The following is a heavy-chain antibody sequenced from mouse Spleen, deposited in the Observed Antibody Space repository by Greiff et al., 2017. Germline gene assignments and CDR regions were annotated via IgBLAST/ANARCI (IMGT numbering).Heavy chain of an antibody. CDR3: ARYNYYGSSYVAMDY. V-gene: IGHV3-8*02. CDR2: ISYSGST. D-gene: IGHD1-1*01. CDR1: GDSITSGY. Sequence: EVMLVESGPSLVKPSQTLSLTCSVTGDSITSGYWNWIRKFPGNKLEYMGYISYSGSTYYNPSLKSRISITRDTSKNQYYLQLNSVTTEDTATYYCARYNYYGSSYVAMDYWGQGTSVTVSS. J-gene: IGHJ4*01.